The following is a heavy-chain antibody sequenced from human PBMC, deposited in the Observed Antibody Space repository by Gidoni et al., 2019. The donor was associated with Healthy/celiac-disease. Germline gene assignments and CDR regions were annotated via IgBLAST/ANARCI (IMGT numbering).Heavy chain of an antibody. J-gene: IGHJ4*02. CDR2: IWYDGSNK. Sequence: QVQLVESGGGVVQPRRSLRLSWAASGFTFSSYGMHWVRQAPGKGLEWVAVIWYDGSNKYYADSVKGRFTISRDNSKNTLYLQMNSLRAEDTAVYYCAKSATGTMYDPLDYWGQGTLVTVSS. CDR1: GFTFSSYG. D-gene: IGHD4-17*01. CDR3: AKSATGTMYDPLDY. V-gene: IGHV3-33*06.